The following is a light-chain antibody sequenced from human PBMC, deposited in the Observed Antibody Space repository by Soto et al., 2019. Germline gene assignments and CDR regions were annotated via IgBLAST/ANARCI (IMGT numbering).Light chain of an antibody. CDR1: QSLLHSNGNHY. CDR3: MQALQIPLT. J-gene: IGKJ4*01. V-gene: IGKV2-28*01. CDR2: MGS. Sequence: DIVMTQSPLSLPVTPGEPASISCRSSQSLLHSNGNHYLDWYLQKPGQSQQLLIYMGSNRASGVPDRFSGSGSGTDFTLKISRVEAEDVGGYYCMQALQIPLTFGGGTKVEIK.